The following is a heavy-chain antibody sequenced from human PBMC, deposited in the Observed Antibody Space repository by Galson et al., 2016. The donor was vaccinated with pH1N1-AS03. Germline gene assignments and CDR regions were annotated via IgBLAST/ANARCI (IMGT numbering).Heavy chain of an antibody. J-gene: IGHJ4*02. CDR3: TKKYRANTNGRYAELGY. Sequence: SVKVSCKASGYTFTSYDINWVRQSTGRGLEWMGWMNPSSGNTGYAQKFQGRVTMTRDTSIRTACMELYNLRSADTAVYSCTKKYRANTNGRYAELGYWGQGTLVTVSS. CDR2: MNPSSGNT. D-gene: IGHD2-8*01. V-gene: IGHV1-8*01. CDR1: GYTFTSYD.